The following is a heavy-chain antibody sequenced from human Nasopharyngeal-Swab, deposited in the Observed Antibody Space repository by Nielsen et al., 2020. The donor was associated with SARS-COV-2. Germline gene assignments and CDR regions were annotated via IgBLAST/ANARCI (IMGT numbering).Heavy chain of an antibody. CDR2: IWYDGRNK. CDR1: GFTFSSYG. Sequence: GASLKISCAESGFTFSSYGMHWVRQAPGKGLEWVAVIWYDGRNKYYADSVKGRFTISRDNSKNTLYLQMNSLRAEDTAVYYCARESTPHCSSTSCLHDYWGQGTLVTVSS. CDR3: ARESTPHCSSTSCLHDY. V-gene: IGHV3-33*01. J-gene: IGHJ4*02. D-gene: IGHD2-2*01.